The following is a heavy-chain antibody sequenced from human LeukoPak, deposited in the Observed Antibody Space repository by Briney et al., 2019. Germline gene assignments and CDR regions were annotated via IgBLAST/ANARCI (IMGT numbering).Heavy chain of an antibody. CDR2: FDPEDGET. Sequence: GASVKVSCKVSGYTLTELSMHWVRQAPAKGLEWMGGFDPEDGETIYAQTFQGRVTMTEDTSTDTAYMELSSLRSEDTAVYYCATYRQYVWGNYHYDYWGQGTLVTVSS. J-gene: IGHJ4*02. CDR1: GYTLTELS. D-gene: IGHD3-16*02. CDR3: ATYRQYVWGNYHYDY. V-gene: IGHV1-24*01.